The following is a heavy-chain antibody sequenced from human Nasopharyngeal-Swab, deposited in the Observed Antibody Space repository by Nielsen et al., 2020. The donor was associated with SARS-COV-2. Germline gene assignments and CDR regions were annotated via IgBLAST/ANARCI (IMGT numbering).Heavy chain of an antibody. Sequence: GESLKISCAASGFRFGTYWMHWVRQAPGEGLMWVSQINDDGSSTNYADSVKGQFTTSRDNTKNTLYLQMHSLRAEDTAVYFCTRNLRYFDWFDYWGQGTLVTVSS. CDR2: INDDGSST. V-gene: IGHV3-74*01. D-gene: IGHD4-17*01. J-gene: IGHJ5*01. CDR3: TRNLRYFDWFDY. CDR1: GFRFGTYW.